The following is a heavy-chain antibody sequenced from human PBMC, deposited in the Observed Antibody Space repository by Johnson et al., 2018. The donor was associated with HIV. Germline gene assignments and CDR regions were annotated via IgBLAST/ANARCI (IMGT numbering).Heavy chain of an antibody. Sequence: VHLVESGGGLVQPGGSLRLSCAASGFTFSDAWLTWVRQAPGKGLEWVGRIKTKTDGGTTDYAAPVKGRFTISRDDSKNTLFLQMNSLKTDDTAVYYCSLGRAAGRLPAFDIWGQGTMVTVSS. J-gene: IGHJ3*02. CDR1: GFTFSDAW. CDR3: SLGRAAGRLPAFDI. CDR2: IKTKTDGGTT. V-gene: IGHV3-15*01. D-gene: IGHD6-13*01.